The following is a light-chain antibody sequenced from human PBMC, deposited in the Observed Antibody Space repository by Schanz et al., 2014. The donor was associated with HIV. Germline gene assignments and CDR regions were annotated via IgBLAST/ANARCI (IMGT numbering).Light chain of an antibody. Sequence: DIQMSQSPSSLSASVGDRVTITCRASQSIASYLNWYQQNPGEAPNLLIYGADGLQSGVPSRFSGSGSGTDFTLTISSLHPEDFATYYCQQTYITPHTFGQGTKLEIK. CDR3: QQTYITPHT. J-gene: IGKJ2*01. CDR1: QSIASY. CDR2: GAD. V-gene: IGKV1-39*01.